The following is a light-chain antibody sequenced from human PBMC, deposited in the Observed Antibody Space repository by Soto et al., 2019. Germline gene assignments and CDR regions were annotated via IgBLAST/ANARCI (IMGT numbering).Light chain of an antibody. CDR1: SNDVGAYNY. V-gene: IGLV2-14*01. CDR3: SSYTTTSTVL. J-gene: IGLJ6*01. CDR2: DVS. Sequence: QSVLTQPASVSESPGQSIAIYCIGTSNDVGAYNYVSWYQQHPGKAPKLLIYDVSGRPSGVSDRFSGSKSGNSASLTISGLQAEHEAAYYCSSYTTTSTVLFGGGTKVTVL.